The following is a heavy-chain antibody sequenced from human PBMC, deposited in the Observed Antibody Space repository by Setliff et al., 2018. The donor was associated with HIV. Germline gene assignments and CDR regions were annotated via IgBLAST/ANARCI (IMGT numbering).Heavy chain of an antibody. J-gene: IGHJ5*02. D-gene: IGHD3-10*01. Sequence: SETLSLTCAVSGGSITSSGQSWSWIRQPPAKGLQWIGYIYDTGSTYYNPSLKSRVTISLDRSKNLFSLKLSSVPAADPAVSYCARSTYYYGSGKGSGWFEPWGQGTLVTVSS. CDR2: IYDTGST. V-gene: IGHV4-30-2*01. CDR1: GGSITSSGQS. CDR3: ARSTYYYGSGKGSGWFEP.